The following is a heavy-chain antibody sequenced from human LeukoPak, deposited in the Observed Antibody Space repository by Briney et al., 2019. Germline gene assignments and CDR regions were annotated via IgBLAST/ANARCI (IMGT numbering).Heavy chain of an antibody. CDR3: AKEDGMDV. J-gene: IGHJ6*02. CDR2: ISYDGSNK. CDR1: GFTFSSYG. V-gene: IGHV3-30*18. Sequence: PGRSLRLSYAASGFTFSSYGMHWVRQAPGKGLEWVAVISYDGSNKYYADSVKGRFTISRDNSKNTLYLQMNSLRAEDTAVYYCAKEDGMDVWGQGTTVTVSS.